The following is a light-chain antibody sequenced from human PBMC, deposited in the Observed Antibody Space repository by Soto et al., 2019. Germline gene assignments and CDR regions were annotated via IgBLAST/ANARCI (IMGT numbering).Light chain of an antibody. Sequence: IKMTQSPSTLSGSVGDRVTITCRASQTISSWLAWYQQKPGKAPKLLIYDASSSESGVPSRFSGSGSGTEFSLTISSLQPDDFATYYCQQYNHYWTFGQGTKVDIK. V-gene: IGKV1-5*01. CDR2: DAS. CDR1: QTISSW. J-gene: IGKJ1*01. CDR3: QQYNHYWT.